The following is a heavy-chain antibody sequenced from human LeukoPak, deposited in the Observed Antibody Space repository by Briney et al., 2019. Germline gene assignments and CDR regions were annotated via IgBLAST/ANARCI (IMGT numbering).Heavy chain of an antibody. J-gene: IGHJ4*02. CDR2: ISYDGSNK. CDR1: GFTFSSYG. D-gene: IGHD6-6*01. V-gene: IGHV3-30*18. Sequence: GSLRLSCAASGFTFSSYGMHWVRQAPGKGLEWVAVISYDGSNKYYADSVKGRFTISRDNSKNTLYLQMNSLRAEDTAVYYCAKDRSIAARHFDYWGQGTLVTVSS. CDR3: AKDRSIAARHFDY.